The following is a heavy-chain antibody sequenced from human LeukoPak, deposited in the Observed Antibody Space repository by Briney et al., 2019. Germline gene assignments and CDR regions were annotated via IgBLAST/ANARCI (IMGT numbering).Heavy chain of an antibody. D-gene: IGHD2-2*01. CDR3: TTRYCNGASCYDDAFDI. J-gene: IGHJ3*02. CDR2: IKRKTDGGRI. CDR1: GFSFSDTW. Sequence: GGSLRLSCAASGFSFSDTWMIWVRQAPGKGLEWVGRIKRKTDGGRIDYAAPVKGRFSISRDDSTNTLYLQMNSLKIEDTAVYYCTTRYCNGASCYDDAFDIWGQGTVVTVSS. V-gene: IGHV3-15*01.